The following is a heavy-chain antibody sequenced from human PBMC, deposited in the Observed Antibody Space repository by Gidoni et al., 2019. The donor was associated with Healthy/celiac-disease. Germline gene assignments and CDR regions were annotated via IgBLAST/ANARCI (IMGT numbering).Heavy chain of an antibody. CDR1: GGSLSSGGYY. Sequence: QVQLQESGPGLVKPSQTLSLTCTVSGGSLSSGGYYWSWIRQHPGKGLEWIGYIYYSGSTYYNPSLKSRVTISVDTSKNQFSLKLSSVTAADTAVYYCARVTGGGIAAATLVYFDYWGQGTLVTVSS. D-gene: IGHD6-13*01. CDR2: IYYSGST. J-gene: IGHJ4*02. CDR3: ARVTGGGIAAATLVYFDY. V-gene: IGHV4-31*03.